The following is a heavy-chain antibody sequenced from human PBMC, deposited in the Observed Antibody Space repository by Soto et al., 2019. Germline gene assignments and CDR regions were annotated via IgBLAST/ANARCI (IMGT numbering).Heavy chain of an antibody. Sequence: SETLSLTCAVYGGSFSGYYWSWIRQPPGKGLEWIGEIHHSGSTNYNPSLKSRVTISVDTSKNQFSLKLSSVTAEDTAVYYCARDGWSVVVVAANYYYYGMDVWGQGTTVTVSS. V-gene: IGHV4-34*01. CDR3: ARDGWSVVVVAANYYYYGMDV. D-gene: IGHD2-15*01. J-gene: IGHJ6*02. CDR1: GGSFSGYY. CDR2: IHHSGST.